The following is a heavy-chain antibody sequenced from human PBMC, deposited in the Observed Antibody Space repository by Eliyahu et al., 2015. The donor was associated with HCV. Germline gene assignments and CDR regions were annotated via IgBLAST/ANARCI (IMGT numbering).Heavy chain of an antibody. CDR1: GFILRHYA. J-gene: IGHJ4*02. V-gene: IGHV3-23*01. D-gene: IGHD4-17*01. CDR2: ISGSGETT. Sequence: EVQLLESGGGLVQPGGSLTVSCAASGFILRHYAMSWVRQTPGKGLEWVSIISGSGETTYYADSVKGRFTISRDNSNSAVYLQMNGLRAEDTALYYCVKFRTYGDHGEFDYWGQGTLVTVSS. CDR3: VKFRTYGDHGEFDY.